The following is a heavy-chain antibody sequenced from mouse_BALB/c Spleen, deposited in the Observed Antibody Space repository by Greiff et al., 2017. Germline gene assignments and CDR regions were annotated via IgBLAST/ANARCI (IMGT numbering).Heavy chain of an antibody. CDR2: ISYDGSN. J-gene: IGHJ4*01. CDR1: GYSITSGYY. V-gene: IGHV3-6*02. Sequence: EVQVVESGPGLVKPSQSLSLTCSVTGYSITSGYYWNWIRQFPGNKLEWMGYISYDGSNNYNPSLKNRISITRDTSKNQFFLKLNSVTTEDTATYYCARDGNLYSAMDYWGQGTSVTVSS. CDR3: ARDGNLYSAMDY. D-gene: IGHD2-1*01.